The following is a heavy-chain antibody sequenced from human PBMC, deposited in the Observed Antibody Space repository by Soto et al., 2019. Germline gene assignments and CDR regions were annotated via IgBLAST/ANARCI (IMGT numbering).Heavy chain of an antibody. V-gene: IGHV1-18*01. CDR1: GYTFTIYG. Sequence: GASVKVSCKASGYTFTIYGIIWVRQAPGQGLEWMGWISAYNGNTNYAQKLQGRVTMTTDTSTSTAYMELRSLRSDDTAVYYCARDHAHIAARRGLDYWGQGTLVTVSS. D-gene: IGHD6-6*01. CDR3: ARDHAHIAARRGLDY. J-gene: IGHJ4*02. CDR2: ISAYNGNT.